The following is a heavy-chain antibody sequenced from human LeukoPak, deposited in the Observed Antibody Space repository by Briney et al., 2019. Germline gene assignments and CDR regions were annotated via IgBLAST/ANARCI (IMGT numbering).Heavy chain of an antibody. Sequence: SETLSLTCTVSGGSISSSSYYWGWIRQPPGKGLEWIGSIYYSGSTYYNPSLKSRVTISVDTSKNQFSLKLSSVTAADTAVYYCARAPAGYSSGWSPYYYYYGMDVWGQGTTVTVSS. J-gene: IGHJ6*02. V-gene: IGHV4-39*07. D-gene: IGHD6-19*01. CDR1: GGSISSSSYY. CDR2: IYYSGST. CDR3: ARAPAGYSSGWSPYYYYYGMDV.